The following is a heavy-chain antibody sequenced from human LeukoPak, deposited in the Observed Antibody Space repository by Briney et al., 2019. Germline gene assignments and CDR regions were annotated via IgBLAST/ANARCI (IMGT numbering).Heavy chain of an antibody. Sequence: PSETLSLTCAVYGGSFSGYYWSWIRQPPGKGLEWIGEINHSGSTNYNPSLKSRVTISVDTSKNQFSLKLSSVTAADTAVYYCASWGGSVQYSWFDPWGQGTLVTVSS. CDR2: INHSGST. D-gene: IGHD3-10*01. V-gene: IGHV4-34*01. CDR3: ASWGGSVQYSWFDP. J-gene: IGHJ5*02. CDR1: GGSFSGYY.